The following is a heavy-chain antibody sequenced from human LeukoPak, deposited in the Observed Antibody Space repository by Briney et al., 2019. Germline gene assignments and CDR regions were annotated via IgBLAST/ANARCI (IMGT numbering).Heavy chain of an antibody. CDR2: IYYSGST. CDR1: GGFISSGGYY. Sequence: SETLSLTCTVSGGFISSGGYYWSWIRQHPGKGLEWIGYIYYSGSTNYNPSLKSRATISADTSKNQFSLKLSSVTAADTAVYYCASHYYDSTDVDYWGQGTLVTVSS. D-gene: IGHD3-22*01. J-gene: IGHJ4*02. CDR3: ASHYYDSTDVDY. V-gene: IGHV4-61*08.